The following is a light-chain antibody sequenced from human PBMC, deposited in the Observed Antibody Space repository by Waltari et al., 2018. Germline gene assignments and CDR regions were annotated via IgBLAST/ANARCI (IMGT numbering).Light chain of an antibody. V-gene: IGLV3-21*02. J-gene: IGLJ2*01. Sequence: SYVLTQLSSMSVTPGQTARIVCGGRHIGTKAGHWYQRKAGQAPLLVLHDDDTRPSGIPDRFSGTNSGDTATLTISGVEAEDEADYFCQVWDSHTVVFGGGTNLTV. CDR2: DDD. CDR3: QVWDSHTVV. CDR1: HIGTKA.